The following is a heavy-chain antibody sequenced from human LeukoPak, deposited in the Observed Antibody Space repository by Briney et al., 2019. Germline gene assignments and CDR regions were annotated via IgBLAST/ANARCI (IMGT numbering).Heavy chain of an antibody. D-gene: IGHD2-15*01. CDR3: AKNGDRGAYCTGGTCYPYFYYYMDV. CDR1: GFTFRSYE. Sequence: GGSLRLSCAASGFTFRSYEMNWVRQAPGKGLEWVSSITSTGSYTFYADSVKGRFTISRDNAKNSLYLQMNSLRAEDTAIYYCAKNGDRGAYCTGGTCYPYFYYYMDVWGKGTTVTI. J-gene: IGHJ6*03. CDR2: ITSTGSYT. V-gene: IGHV3-21*01.